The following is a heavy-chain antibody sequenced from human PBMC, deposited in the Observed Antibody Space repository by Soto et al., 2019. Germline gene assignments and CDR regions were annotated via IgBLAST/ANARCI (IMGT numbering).Heavy chain of an antibody. Sequence: QVQLQESGPGLVKPSQTLSLTCAVSGASVNRGDFYWTWVRQPPGKGLEWVGYIYTSGDTSYNPSLQSRVSISMHASMNQYSLRLRSVTAADTDVYYCAKETLVVDVATLRWGGLLSYAFEICGQGTLVTVSS. V-gene: IGHV4-30-4*01. CDR1: GASVNRGDFY. CDR3: AKETLVVDVATLRWGGLLSYAFEI. CDR2: IYTSGDT. J-gene: IGHJ3*02. D-gene: IGHD2-15*01.